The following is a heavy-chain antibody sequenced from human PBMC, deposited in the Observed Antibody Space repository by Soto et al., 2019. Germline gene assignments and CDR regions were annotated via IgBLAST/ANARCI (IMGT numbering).Heavy chain of an antibody. CDR3: ARTAAAGKYYYGMDV. D-gene: IGHD6-13*01. Sequence: GESLKISCKGSGYSFTSYWIGWVRQMPGKGLESMGIIYPGDSDNRYSPSFQGQVTISADKSISTAYLQWSSLKASDTAMYYCARTAAAGKYYYGMDVWGQGTTVTV. J-gene: IGHJ6*02. CDR1: GYSFTSYW. CDR2: IYPGDSDN. V-gene: IGHV5-51*01.